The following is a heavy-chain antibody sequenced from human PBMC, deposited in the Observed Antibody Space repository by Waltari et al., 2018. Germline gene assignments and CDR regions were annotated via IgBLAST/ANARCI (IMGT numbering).Heavy chain of an antibody. J-gene: IGHJ4*02. D-gene: IGHD6-19*01. CDR2: INVDGSSP. Sequence: EVQLVESGGGLVQPGGSLGLSCAASGFTFSSYWMHWVRQAPGKGLGGVSRINVDGSSPSDADSVKGRLTISRDNANNTLYLQMNSRRAEDTAVYYCARDSQWLVPGDYWGQGTLVTVSS. CDR3: ARDSQWLVPGDY. V-gene: IGHV3-74*01. CDR1: GFTFSSYW.